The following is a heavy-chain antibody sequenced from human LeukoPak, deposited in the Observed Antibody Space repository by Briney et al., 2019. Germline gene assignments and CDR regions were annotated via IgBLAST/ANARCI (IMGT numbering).Heavy chain of an antibody. CDR1: GGSISSGSYH. V-gene: IGHV4-61*02. CDR2: IYTSGST. D-gene: IGHD3-10*01. J-gene: IGHJ4*02. Sequence: PSQTLSLTCTVSGGSISSGSYHWSWIRQPAGKGLEWIGRIYTSGSTNYNPSLKSRVTMSIDTSKNQFSLKLSSVTAADTAVYYCARDRGGGAIWGQGTLVTVSS. CDR3: ARDRGGGAI.